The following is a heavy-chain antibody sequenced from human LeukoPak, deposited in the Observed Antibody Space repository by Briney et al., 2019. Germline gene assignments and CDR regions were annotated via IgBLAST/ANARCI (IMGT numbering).Heavy chain of an antibody. V-gene: IGHV4-34*01. Sequence: SETLSLTCTVSGGSISSYFWTWIRRPPGKGLEWIGEITYSGSTNYNPSLKSRVTISVDTSKNQFSLDLSSVTAADTAVYYCARRSMYSSSSAFNLWGQGTLVTVSS. J-gene: IGHJ4*02. CDR1: GGSISSYF. D-gene: IGHD6-6*01. CDR2: ITYSGST. CDR3: ARRSMYSSSSAFNL.